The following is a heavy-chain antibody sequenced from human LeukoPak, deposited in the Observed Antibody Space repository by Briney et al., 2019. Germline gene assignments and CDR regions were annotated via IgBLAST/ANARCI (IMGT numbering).Heavy chain of an antibody. CDR3: ARKGGSLVNHYYYMDV. J-gene: IGHJ6*03. V-gene: IGHV4-59*12. CDR2: IHYSGST. CDR1: GGSISRYY. D-gene: IGHD6-6*01. Sequence: SETLSLTCTVSGGSISRYYWSWIRQPPGMGLEWIGYIHYSGSTKYNPSLKSRVTISVDTSKNQFSLRLSSVTAADTAVYYCARKGGSLVNHYYYMDVWGKGTTVTVSS.